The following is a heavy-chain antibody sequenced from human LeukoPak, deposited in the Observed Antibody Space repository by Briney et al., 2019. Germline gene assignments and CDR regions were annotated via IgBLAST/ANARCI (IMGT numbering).Heavy chain of an antibody. V-gene: IGHV4-61*05. J-gene: IGHJ4*02. CDR2: IYYSGST. CDR3: ARAPKGYSSGWFLDY. CDR1: GGSISSSYYY. Sequence: SETLSLTCTVSGGSISSSYYYWGWIRQPPGKGLEWIGYIYYSGSTNYNPSPKSRVTISVDTSKNQFSLKLSSVTAADTAVYYCARAPKGYSSGWFLDYWGQGTLVTVSS. D-gene: IGHD6-19*01.